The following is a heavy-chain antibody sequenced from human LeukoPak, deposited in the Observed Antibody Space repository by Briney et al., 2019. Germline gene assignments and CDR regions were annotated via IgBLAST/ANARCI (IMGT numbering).Heavy chain of an antibody. V-gene: IGHV4-38-2*02. CDR3: ASYPDYYDSSGYLPYYYYYYMDV. J-gene: IGHJ6*03. Sequence: PSETLSLTCTVSGYSISSGYYWGWIRQPPGKGLEWIGSIYHSGSTYYNPSLKSRVTISVDTSKNQFSLKLSSVTAADTAVYYCASYPDYYDSSGYLPYYYYYYMDVWGKGTTVTVSS. CDR1: GYSISSGYY. D-gene: IGHD3-22*01. CDR2: IYHSGST.